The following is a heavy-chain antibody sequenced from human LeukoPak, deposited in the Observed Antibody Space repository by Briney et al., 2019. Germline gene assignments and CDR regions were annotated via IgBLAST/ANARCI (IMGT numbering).Heavy chain of an antibody. CDR2: INHSGST. V-gene: IGHV4-34*01. CDR1: GGSFSGYY. CDR3: ARDRNYYDSSGYYGNWFDP. D-gene: IGHD3-22*01. J-gene: IGHJ5*02. Sequence: SETLSLTCAVYGGSFSGYYWSWIRQPPGKGLEWIGEINHSGSTNYNPSLKSRVTISVDTSKNQFSLKLSSVTAADTAVYYCARDRNYYDSSGYYGNWFDPWGQGTLVTVS.